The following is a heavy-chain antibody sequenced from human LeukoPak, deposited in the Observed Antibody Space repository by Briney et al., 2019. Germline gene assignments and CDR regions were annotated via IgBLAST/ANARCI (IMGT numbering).Heavy chain of an antibody. J-gene: IGHJ4*02. D-gene: IGHD3-10*01. V-gene: IGHV3-30-3*01. Sequence: PGGSLRLSCAASGFTFSSYAMHWVRQAPGKGLEWVAVISYDGSNKYYADSVKGRFTISRDNAKNSLYLQMNSLRAEDTAVYYCARVGSGELYFDYWGQGTLVTVSS. CDR2: ISYDGSNK. CDR1: GFTFSSYA. CDR3: ARVGSGELYFDY.